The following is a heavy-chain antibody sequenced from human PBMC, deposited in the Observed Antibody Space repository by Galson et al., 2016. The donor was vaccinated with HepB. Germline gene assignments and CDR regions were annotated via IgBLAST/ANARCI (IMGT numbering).Heavy chain of an antibody. CDR1: GFTFDDYA. CDR2: ISLNSHSI. V-gene: IGHV3-9*01. CDR3: AKDRRAGSYGDYYYYHGMDF. Sequence: SLRLSCAASGFTFDDYAMHWVRQAPGKGLEWVSGISLNSHSIGYADTVKGRFTISRDNARNSLYLQMNSLRAEDTALYHCAKDRRAGSYGDYYYYHGMDFWGQGTMVTVSS. J-gene: IGHJ6*02. D-gene: IGHD1-26*01.